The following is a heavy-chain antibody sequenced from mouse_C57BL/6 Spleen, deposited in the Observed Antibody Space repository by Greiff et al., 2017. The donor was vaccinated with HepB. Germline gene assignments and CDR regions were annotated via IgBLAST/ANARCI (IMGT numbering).Heavy chain of an antibody. CDR1: GYTFTSYW. D-gene: IGHD1-1*01. J-gene: IGHJ2*01. CDR3: ARYYGSSYEGYFDY. V-gene: IGHV1-55*01. CDR2: IYPGSGST. Sequence: QVQLQQPGAELVKPGASVKMSCKASGYTFTSYWITWVKQRPGQGLEWIGDIYPGSGSTNYNEKLKSKATLTVDTSSSTAYMQLSSLTSEDSAVYYCARYYGSSYEGYFDYWGQGTTLTVSS.